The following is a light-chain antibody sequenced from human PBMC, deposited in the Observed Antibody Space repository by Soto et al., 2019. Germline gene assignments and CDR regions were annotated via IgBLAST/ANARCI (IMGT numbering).Light chain of an antibody. CDR1: SSDVGGYNY. CDR3: CSYAGSYTFYV. V-gene: IGLV2-11*01. CDR2: DVT. Sequence: QSVLTQPRSVSGSPGQSVTISCTGTSSDVGGYNYVSWYQQHPGKAPKLMIYDVTKRPSGVPGRFSGSKSGNTASLTISGLQAEDEADYYCCSYAGSYTFYVFGTGT. J-gene: IGLJ1*01.